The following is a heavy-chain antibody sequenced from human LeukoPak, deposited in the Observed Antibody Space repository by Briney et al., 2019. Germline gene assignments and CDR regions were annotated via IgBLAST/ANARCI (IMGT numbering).Heavy chain of an antibody. D-gene: IGHD1-26*01. CDR2: IKLHSGGT. Sequence: ASVKVSCKASGYTFTGYYLHWVRQAPGQGLAWMGWIKLHSGGTNFAQKFQGRVTMTRDTSTSTAYMELSRLRSDDTAVYYCATVGAKGAEWFDPWGQGTLVTVSS. J-gene: IGHJ5*02. CDR3: ATVGAKGAEWFDP. V-gene: IGHV1-2*02. CDR1: GYTFTGYY.